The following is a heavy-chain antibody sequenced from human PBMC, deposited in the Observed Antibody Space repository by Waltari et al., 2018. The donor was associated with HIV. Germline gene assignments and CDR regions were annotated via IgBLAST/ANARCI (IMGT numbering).Heavy chain of an antibody. D-gene: IGHD3-22*01. Sequence: QVQLVESGGGVVQPGRSLRPSCAASGFTFSSSRINWVRQAPGKGLEWLAVVWYDGKNKYYADSVKGRFTVSRDNSKNTLFLQMNSLRVDDTAVYYCARTPYDTSGYCFDYWGQGTLVTVSS. V-gene: IGHV3-33*01. J-gene: IGHJ4*02. CDR1: GFTFSSSR. CDR3: ARTPYDTSGYCFDY. CDR2: VWYDGKNK.